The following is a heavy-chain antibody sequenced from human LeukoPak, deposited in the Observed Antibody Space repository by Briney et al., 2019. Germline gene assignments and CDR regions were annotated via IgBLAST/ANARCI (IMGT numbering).Heavy chain of an antibody. CDR2: IYYSGST. V-gene: IGHV4-61*01. D-gene: IGHD2-2*01. CDR1: GGSVSSGSYY. Sequence: TSETLSLTCTVSGGSVSSGSYYWSWIRQPPGKGLEWIGYIYYSGSTNYNPSLKSRVTISVDTSKNQFSLKLSSVTAADTAVYYCARDTALVGVSGMDVWGQGTTVTVSS. J-gene: IGHJ6*02. CDR3: ARDTALVGVSGMDV.